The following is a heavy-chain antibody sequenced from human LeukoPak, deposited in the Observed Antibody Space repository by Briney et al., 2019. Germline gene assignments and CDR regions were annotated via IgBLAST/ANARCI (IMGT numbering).Heavy chain of an antibody. CDR3: ARDNVNWYDY. D-gene: IGHD1-1*01. V-gene: IGHV3-33*08. CDR1: GFSVSDNY. CDR2: IWNDGSNK. J-gene: IGHJ4*02. Sequence: GGSLRLSCAASGFSVSDNYMSWVRQAPGKGLEWVAVIWNDGSNKYYADSVKGRFTISRGNSKNTLYLQMNSLRAEDTAVYYCARDNVNWYDYWGQGTLVTVSS.